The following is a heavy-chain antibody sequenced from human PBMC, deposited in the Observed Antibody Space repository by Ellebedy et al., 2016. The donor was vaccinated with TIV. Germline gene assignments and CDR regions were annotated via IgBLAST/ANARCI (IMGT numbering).Heavy chain of an antibody. CDR2: IWVDGLNK. CDR1: GFIFSNHG. Sequence: GGSLRLXCVASGFIFSNHGMHWVRQAPGKGPEWVAVIWVDGLNKYYVDSVKGRFTISRDNSKNTLYLQMYSLRAEDTAVYYCARERAPFDGFDVWGQGTMVTVSS. CDR3: ARERAPFDGFDV. V-gene: IGHV3-33*01. J-gene: IGHJ3*01.